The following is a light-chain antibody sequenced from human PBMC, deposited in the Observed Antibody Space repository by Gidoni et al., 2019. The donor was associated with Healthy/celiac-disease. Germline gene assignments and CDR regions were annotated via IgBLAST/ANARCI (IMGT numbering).Light chain of an antibody. CDR1: QSISSW. CDR2: KAS. J-gene: IGKJ3*01. Sequence: DIQMTQSPSTLSASVGDRVTITCRASQSISSWLAWYQQKPGKAPKLLIYKASSLESGVPSRFSGSGSGTEFTLTISSLQPDDFATYYCQQYNSYLLTFGPXTKVDIK. V-gene: IGKV1-5*03. CDR3: QQYNSYLLT.